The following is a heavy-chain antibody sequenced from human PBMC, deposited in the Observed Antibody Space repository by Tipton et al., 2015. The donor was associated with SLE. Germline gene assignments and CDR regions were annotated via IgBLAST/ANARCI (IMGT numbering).Heavy chain of an antibody. CDR1: GYTFTGYY. Sequence: QSGAEVKKPGASVKVSCKASGYTFTGYYMHWVRQAPGQGLEWMGRINPNSGGTNYAQKFQGRVTMTRDTSISTAYMELSRLRSDDTAVYHCARTRVATIPSAAFDIRGQGTMVTVSS. CDR2: INPNSGGT. V-gene: IGHV1-2*06. J-gene: IGHJ3*02. CDR3: ARTRVATIPSAAFDI. D-gene: IGHD5-12*01.